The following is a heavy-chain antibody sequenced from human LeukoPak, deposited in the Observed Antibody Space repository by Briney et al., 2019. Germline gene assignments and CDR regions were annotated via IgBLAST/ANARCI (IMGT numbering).Heavy chain of an antibody. V-gene: IGHV3-7*05. CDR3: ARTLRRGAPRAFDI. Sequence: GGSLRLSCVVSGFTFTSYWMNWVRQAPGKGLEWVANIHEDGSDKYYVDSVKGRFTISRDNAKNSLYLQMNSLRAEDTALYYCARTLRRGAPRAFDIWGRGTMVTVSS. CDR1: GFTFTSYW. D-gene: IGHD1-26*01. CDR2: IHEDGSDK. J-gene: IGHJ3*02.